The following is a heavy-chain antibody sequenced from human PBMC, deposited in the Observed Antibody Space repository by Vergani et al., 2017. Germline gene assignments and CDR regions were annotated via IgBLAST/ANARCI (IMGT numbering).Heavy chain of an antibody. V-gene: IGHV3-30-3*01. CDR1: GFTFSSYA. J-gene: IGHJ6*02. D-gene: IGHD1-26*01. CDR3: ARDRIVGATTMYYYYYGMDV. CDR2: ISYDGSNK. Sequence: QVQLVESGGGVVQPGRSLRLSCAASGFTFSSYAMHWVRQAPGKGLEWVAVISYDGSNKYYADSVKGRFTISRDNSKNTLYLQMNSLRAEDTAVYYCARDRIVGATTMYYYYYGMDVWVQGTTVTVSS.